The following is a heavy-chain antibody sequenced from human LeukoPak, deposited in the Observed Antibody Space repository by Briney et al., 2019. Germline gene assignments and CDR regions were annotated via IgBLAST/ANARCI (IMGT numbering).Heavy chain of an antibody. CDR2: IKQDGSEN. V-gene: IGHV3-7*01. CDR1: GFAFSSYW. CDR3: ARRRYGEGFDI. D-gene: IGHD4-17*01. J-gene: IGHJ3*02. Sequence: GGSLRLSCVASGFAFSSYWMSWVRQAPGEGLEWVANIKQDGSENYFVDTVEGRFTISRDNARNSLYLQMNSLRVEDTAVYYCARRRYGEGFDIWGQGTMVAVSS.